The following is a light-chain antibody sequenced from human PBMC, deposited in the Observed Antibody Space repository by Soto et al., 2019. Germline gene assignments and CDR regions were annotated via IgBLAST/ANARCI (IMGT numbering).Light chain of an antibody. CDR2: QIS. J-gene: IGKJ1*01. CDR1: QSLVYSDGNTY. V-gene: IGKV2-24*01. CDR3: MQFANFPRT. Sequence: DVVLTQTPLSSPVTLGQPASISYRSCQSLVYSDGNTYLSWLQQRLGQPPRHLIYQISNRFSGVLYRFSGSGAGTDVTLKISRVEAEDVGVYSCMQFANFPRTFGQGTKLEI.